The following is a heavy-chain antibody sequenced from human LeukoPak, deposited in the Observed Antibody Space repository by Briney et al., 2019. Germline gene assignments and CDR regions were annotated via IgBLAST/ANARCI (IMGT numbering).Heavy chain of an antibody. Sequence: SETLSLTCTVSGYSISSGFYWGWIRQPPGKGLEWIGNVYHGGSSYYNPSLKSRVTISVDTSKNQFSLKLSSVTAADTAVYYCASAKWYYYDTSDYQTPDVRLGFDYWGQGTLVTVSS. CDR3: ASAKWYYYDTSDYQTPDVRLGFDY. D-gene: IGHD3-22*01. J-gene: IGHJ4*02. CDR2: VYHGGSS. CDR1: GYSISSGFY. V-gene: IGHV4-38-2*02.